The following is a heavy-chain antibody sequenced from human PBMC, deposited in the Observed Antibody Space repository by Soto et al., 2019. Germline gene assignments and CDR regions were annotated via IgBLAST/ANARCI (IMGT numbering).Heavy chain of an antibody. CDR2: IIPIFGTA. Sequence: QVQLVQSGAEVKKPGSSVKVSCKASGGTFSSYAISWVRQAPGQGLEWMGGIIPIFGTANYAQKFQGRVTITADESTSTAYMELSSLRAEDTAVYYCARGTAGGFGESPLIYYYYYGMDVWGQGTTVTVSS. CDR3: ARGTAGGFGESPLIYYYYYGMDV. CDR1: GGTFSSYA. D-gene: IGHD3-10*01. J-gene: IGHJ6*02. V-gene: IGHV1-69*01.